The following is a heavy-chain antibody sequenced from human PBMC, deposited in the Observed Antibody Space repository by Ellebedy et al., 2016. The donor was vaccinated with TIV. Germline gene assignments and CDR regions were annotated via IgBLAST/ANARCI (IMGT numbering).Heavy chain of an antibody. CDR2: ISLSGSP. V-gene: IGHV4-34*01. CDR1: GASFSGSY. CDR3: ATAVRDDWSLSL. J-gene: IGHJ4*02. Sequence: MPSETLSLICGVSGASFSGSYWSYIRQTPGKGLEWIGEISLSGSPNYNPSLRGRVTMSLDTSKNHFSLNLTSVTAADTAVYYCATAVRDDWSLSLWGQGTQVTVSS. D-gene: IGHD3-9*01.